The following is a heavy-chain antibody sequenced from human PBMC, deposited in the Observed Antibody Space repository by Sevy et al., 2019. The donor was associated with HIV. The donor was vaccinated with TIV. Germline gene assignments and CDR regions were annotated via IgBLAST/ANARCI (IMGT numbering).Heavy chain of an antibody. V-gene: IGHV3-33*01. CDR3: ARDSPINYYDSSGYYAPFDY. D-gene: IGHD3-22*01. CDR1: GFTFSSYG. J-gene: IGHJ4*02. Sequence: GGSLRLSCAASGFTFSSYGMHWVRQAPGKGLEWVAVIWYDGSNKYYADSVKGRFTNSRDNSKNTLYLQMNSLRAEDTAVYYCARDSPINYYDSSGYYAPFDYWGQGTLVTVSS. CDR2: IWYDGSNK.